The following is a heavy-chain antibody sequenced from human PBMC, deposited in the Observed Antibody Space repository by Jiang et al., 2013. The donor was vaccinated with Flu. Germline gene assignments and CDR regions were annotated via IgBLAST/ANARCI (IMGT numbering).Heavy chain of an antibody. D-gene: IGHD5-18*01. CDR3: ARQDTAMVRSPARGGFGY. CDR2: IYPGDSDT. Sequence: GAEVKKPGESLKISCKGSGYSFTSYWIGWVRQMPGKGLEWMGIIYPGDSDTRYSPSFQGQVTISADKSISTAYLQWSSLKASDTAMYYCARQDTAMVRSPARGGFGYWGQGTLVTVSS. CDR1: GYSFTSYW. J-gene: IGHJ4*02. V-gene: IGHV5-51*01.